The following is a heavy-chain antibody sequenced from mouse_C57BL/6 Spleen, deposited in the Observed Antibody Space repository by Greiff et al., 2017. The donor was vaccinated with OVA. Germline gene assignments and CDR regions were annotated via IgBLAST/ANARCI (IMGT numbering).Heavy chain of an antibody. J-gene: IGHJ2*01. CDR2: IYPRDGST. V-gene: IGHV1-85*01. CDR1: GYTFTSYD. CDR3: ARESDYDTYYFDY. Sequence: VKLQESGPELVKPGASVKLSCKASGYTFTSYDINWVKQRPGQGLEWIGWIYPRDGSTKYNEKFKGKATLTVDTSSSTAYMELHSLTSEDSAVYFCARESDYDTYYFDYWGQGTTLTVSS. D-gene: IGHD2-4*01.